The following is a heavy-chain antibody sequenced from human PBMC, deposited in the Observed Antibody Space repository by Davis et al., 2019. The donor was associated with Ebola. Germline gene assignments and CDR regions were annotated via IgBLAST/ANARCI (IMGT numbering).Heavy chain of an antibody. D-gene: IGHD3-9*01. CDR1: GFTFGNTG. J-gene: IGHJ4*02. CDR2: ISSDGGRT. CDR3: ASQIRLGY. V-gene: IGHV3-30*03. Sequence: GESLKISCAASGFTFGNTGMHWVRQAPVKGLEWVAAISSDGGRTDHVDSVKGRFTISRDNSKNTLYLEMNSLRAEDTAVYYCASQIRLGYWGQGTLVTVSS.